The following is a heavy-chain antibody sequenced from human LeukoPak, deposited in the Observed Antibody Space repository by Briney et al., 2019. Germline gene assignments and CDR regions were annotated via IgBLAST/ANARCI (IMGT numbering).Heavy chain of an antibody. V-gene: IGHV3-30*03. D-gene: IGHD5-18*01. CDR3: ARGDERGYITGYFDY. CDR2: TSYDGGNE. Sequence: GGSLRLSCAASGFTFSSYSMNWVRQAPGKGLEWVAVTSYDGGNEYYADSVKGRFTISRDNSKNTLYLQMNSLRTEDTAVYYCARGDERGYITGYFDYWGQGTLVTVSS. CDR1: GFTFSSYS. J-gene: IGHJ4*02.